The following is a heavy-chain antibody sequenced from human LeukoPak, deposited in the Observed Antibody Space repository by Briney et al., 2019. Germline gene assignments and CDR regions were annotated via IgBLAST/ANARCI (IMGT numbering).Heavy chain of an antibody. D-gene: IGHD3-22*01. CDR3: ARDYYYYDSSGYYYIPYCFDY. CDR1: GGTFSSYA. CDR2: IIPIFGTA. J-gene: IGHJ4*02. V-gene: IGHV1-69*05. Sequence: GSSVKVSCKASGGTFSSYAISWVRQAPGQGLEWMGRIIPIFGTANYAQKFQGRVTITTDESTSTAYMELSSLRSEDTAVYYCARDYYYYDSSGYYYIPYCFDYWGQGTLVAVSS.